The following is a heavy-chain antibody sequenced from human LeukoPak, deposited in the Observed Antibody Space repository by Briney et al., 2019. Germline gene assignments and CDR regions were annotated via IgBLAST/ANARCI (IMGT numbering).Heavy chain of an antibody. CDR2: INPSGGST. CDR3: ARGQSVLLWFGEFHLDY. Sequence: ASVKVSCKASGYTFISYYMHWVRQAPGQGLEWMGIINPSGGSTSYAQKFQGRVTMTRDTSTSTVYMELSSLRSEDTAVYYCARGQSVLLWFGEFHLDYWGQGTLVTVSS. J-gene: IGHJ4*02. CDR1: GYTFISYY. D-gene: IGHD3-10*01. V-gene: IGHV1-46*01.